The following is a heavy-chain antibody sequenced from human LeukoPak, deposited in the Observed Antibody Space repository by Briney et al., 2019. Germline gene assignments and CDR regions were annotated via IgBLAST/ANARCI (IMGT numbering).Heavy chain of an antibody. Sequence: GGSLRLSCAASGFTFSSYEMNWVRQAPGKGLEWVSYISSGGSSIYYADSVKGRFTISRDNAKNSLYLQMNSLRAEDTAVYYCASIVGATRHDYWGQGTLVTVSS. CDR2: ISSGGSSI. CDR3: ASIVGATRHDY. V-gene: IGHV3-48*03. D-gene: IGHD1-26*01. J-gene: IGHJ4*02. CDR1: GFTFSSYE.